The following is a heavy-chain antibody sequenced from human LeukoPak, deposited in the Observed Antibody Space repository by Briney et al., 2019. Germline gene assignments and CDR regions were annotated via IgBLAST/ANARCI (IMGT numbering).Heavy chain of an antibody. V-gene: IGHV4-38-2*02. CDR1: GYSISSGYY. J-gene: IGHJ2*01. D-gene: IGHD3-10*01. Sequence: TSETLSLTCTVSGYSISSGYYWGWIRQPPGKGLEWIGSIYHSGSTYYNPSLKSRVTISVDTSKNQFSLNLSSVTAADTAVYYCARLYSRFGLWYFDLWGRGTLVTVSS. CDR2: IYHSGST. CDR3: ARLYSRFGLWYFDL.